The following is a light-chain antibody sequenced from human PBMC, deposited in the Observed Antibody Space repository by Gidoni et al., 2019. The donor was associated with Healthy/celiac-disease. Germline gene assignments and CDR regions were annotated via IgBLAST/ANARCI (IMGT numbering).Light chain of an antibody. CDR1: QSVSSY. Sequence: EIVLTQSPATLSLSPGESATLSCTASQSVSSYLAWYQQKPGHAPRLLIYDATNRATGIPARFSGSGSGTDFTLTISSLAPEDFAVYYCQQRSNWPWTFXXXTKVEIK. CDR2: DAT. V-gene: IGKV3-11*01. J-gene: IGKJ1*01. CDR3: QQRSNWPWT.